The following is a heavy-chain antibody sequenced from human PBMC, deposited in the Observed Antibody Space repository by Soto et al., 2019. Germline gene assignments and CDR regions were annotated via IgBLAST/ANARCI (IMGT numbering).Heavy chain of an antibody. Sequence: EVQLVESGGGLVKPGGSLRLSCAASGFTFSSYSMNWVRQAPGKGLEWVSSISSASSYTYYADAVKGRFTISRDNAKNSLFLQMQRLRVDDTAVYYCARVKTGSAAGIGSPADYWGQGILVTVSS. J-gene: IGHJ4*02. CDR2: ISSASSYT. V-gene: IGHV3-21*01. CDR1: GFTFSSYS. CDR3: ARVKTGSAAGIGSPADY. D-gene: IGHD6-13*01.